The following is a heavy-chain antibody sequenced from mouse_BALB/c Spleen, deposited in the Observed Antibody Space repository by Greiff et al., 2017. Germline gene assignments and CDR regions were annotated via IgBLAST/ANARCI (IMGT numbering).Heavy chain of an antibody. CDR1: GFTFSSYT. V-gene: IGHV5-9*03. CDR2: ISSGGCNT. Sequence: EVQVVESGGGLVKPGGSLKLSCAASGFTFSSYTMSWVRQTPEKRLEWVATISSGGCNTYYPDSVKGRFTISRDNAKNNLYLQMSSLRSEDTALYYCARYEDYEGFAYWGQGTLVTVSA. CDR3: ARYEDYEGFAY. J-gene: IGHJ3*01. D-gene: IGHD2-4*01.